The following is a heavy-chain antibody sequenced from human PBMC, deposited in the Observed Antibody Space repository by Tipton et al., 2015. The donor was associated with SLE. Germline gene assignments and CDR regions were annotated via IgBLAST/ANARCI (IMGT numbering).Heavy chain of an antibody. CDR3: ARVAYGDYGGGAIDN. V-gene: IGHV4-59*01. Sequence: TLSLTCTVSGGSISSYYWSWIRQPPGKGLEWIGYIYYSGSTNYNPSLKSRVTISVDTSKNQFSLKLSSVTAADTAVYYCARVAYGDYGGGAIDNWGQGTMVTVSS. CDR2: IYYSGST. D-gene: IGHD4-17*01. J-gene: IGHJ3*02. CDR1: GGSISSYY.